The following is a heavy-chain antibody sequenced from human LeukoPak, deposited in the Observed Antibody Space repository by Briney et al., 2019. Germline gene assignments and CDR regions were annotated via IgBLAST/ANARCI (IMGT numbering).Heavy chain of an antibody. J-gene: IGHJ3*02. CDR3: ARDQGIGYSYGDAFDI. CDR1: GYTFTSYE. V-gene: IGHV1-8*01. CDR2: MTPNNGNT. Sequence: ASVKVSCKASGYTFTSYEINWVRLATGQGLEWMGWMTPNNGNTVYAQKFQGRVTMTRDTSTSTAYMELSSLRSEDTAVYYCARDQGIGYSYGDAFDIWGQGTMVTVSS. D-gene: IGHD5-18*01.